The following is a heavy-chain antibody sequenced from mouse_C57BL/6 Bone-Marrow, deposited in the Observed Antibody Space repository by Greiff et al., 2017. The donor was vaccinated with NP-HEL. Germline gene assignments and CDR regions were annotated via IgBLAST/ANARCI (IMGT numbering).Heavy chain of an antibody. D-gene: IGHD1-1*01. CDR2: IYPRDGST. J-gene: IGHJ2*01. CDR1: GYTFTDHT. CDR3: ARGYYYGSSYNY. V-gene: IGHV1-78*01. Sequence: VKLMESDAELVKPGASVKISCKVSGYTFTDHTIHWMKQRPEQGLEWIGYIYPRDGSTKYNEKFKGKATLTADKSSSTAYMQLNSLTSEDSAVYFCARGYYYGSSYNYWGQGTTLTVSS.